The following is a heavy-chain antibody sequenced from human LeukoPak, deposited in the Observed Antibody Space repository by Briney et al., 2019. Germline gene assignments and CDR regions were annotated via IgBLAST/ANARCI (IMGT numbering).Heavy chain of an antibody. CDR1: GGSFSGYY. Sequence: PSETLSLTCAVYGGSFSGYYWSWIRQPPGKGLEWIGEINHSGSTNYNPSLKSRVTISVDTSKNQFSLKLSSVTAADTAVYYCARTPYGSGSYYTKYFQHWGQGTLVTVSS. J-gene: IGHJ1*01. D-gene: IGHD3-10*01. CDR2: INHSGST. CDR3: ARTPYGSGSYYTKYFQH. V-gene: IGHV4-34*01.